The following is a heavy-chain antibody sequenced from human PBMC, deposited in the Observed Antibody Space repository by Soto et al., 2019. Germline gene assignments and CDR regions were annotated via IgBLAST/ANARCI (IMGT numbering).Heavy chain of an antibody. CDR2: IGGSGAST. CDR1: GFTFSSYA. CDR3: ARYIPGVRYYGMDV. V-gene: IGHV3-23*01. Sequence: GGSLRLSCAASGFTFSSYAMSWVRQAPGKGLEWVSAIGGSGASTYYADSVKGRFTISRDNSRNTLFLEMYSLRAEDTAVYYCARYIPGVRYYGMDVWGQGTTVTVS. J-gene: IGHJ6*02. D-gene: IGHD2-2*01.